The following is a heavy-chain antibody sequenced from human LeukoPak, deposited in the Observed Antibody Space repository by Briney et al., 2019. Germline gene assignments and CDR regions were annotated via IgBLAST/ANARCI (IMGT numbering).Heavy chain of an antibody. CDR1: GYTFTSYA. CDR2: INAGNGNT. V-gene: IGHV1-3*01. CDR3: ARYRPGIAAAGTFKNWFDP. Sequence: ASVKVSCQASGYTFTSYAMHWVRQAPGQRLEWMGWINAGNGNTEYSQKFQGRVTITRDTSASTAYMELSSLRSEDTAVYYCARYRPGIAAAGTFKNWFDPWGQGTLVTVSS. D-gene: IGHD6-13*01. J-gene: IGHJ5*02.